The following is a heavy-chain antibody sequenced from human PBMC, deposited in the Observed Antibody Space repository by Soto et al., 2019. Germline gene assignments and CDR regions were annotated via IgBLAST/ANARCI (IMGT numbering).Heavy chain of an antibody. D-gene: IGHD2-15*01. CDR1: GFTFSSYG. J-gene: IGHJ6*03. CDR3: ARERCSGGRCYHYYMDV. Sequence: QVQLVESGGGVVQPGRSLRLSCAASGFTFSSYGMHWVRQAPGKGLEWVAVIWYDGSNKYYADSVKGRFTISRDNSKNTLYMQMNSLRAEDTAVYYCARERCSGGRCYHYYMDVWGKGTTVTVSS. V-gene: IGHV3-33*01. CDR2: IWYDGSNK.